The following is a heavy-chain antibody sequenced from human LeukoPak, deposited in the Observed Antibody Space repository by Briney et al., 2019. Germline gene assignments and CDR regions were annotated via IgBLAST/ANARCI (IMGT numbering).Heavy chain of an antibody. CDR2: ISGSVGST. Sequence: GGSLRLSCAASGFTFSSYAMSWVRQAPGKGLEWVSAISGSVGSTNYADSVKGRFTISRDNSKNTLYLQMNSLRAEDTAVYYCAKGHSCSGGSCYSWLFDYWGQGTLVTVSS. D-gene: IGHD2-15*01. J-gene: IGHJ4*02. CDR3: AKGHSCSGGSCYSWLFDY. V-gene: IGHV3-23*01. CDR1: GFTFSSYA.